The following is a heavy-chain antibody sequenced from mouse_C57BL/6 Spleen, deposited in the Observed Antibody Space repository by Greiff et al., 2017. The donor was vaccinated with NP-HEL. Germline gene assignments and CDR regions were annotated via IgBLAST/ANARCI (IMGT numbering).Heavy chain of an antibody. V-gene: IGHV2-9-1*01. Sequence: VKLMESGPGLVAPSQSLSITCTVSGFSLTSYAISWVRQPPGKGLEWLGVIWTGGGTNYNSALKSRLSISKDNSTSQVFLKMNSLQTDDTARYYCAREGSGSSPYYAMDYWGQGTSVTVSS. CDR2: IWTGGGT. D-gene: IGHD1-1*01. CDR3: AREGSGSSPYYAMDY. J-gene: IGHJ4*01. CDR1: GFSLTSYA.